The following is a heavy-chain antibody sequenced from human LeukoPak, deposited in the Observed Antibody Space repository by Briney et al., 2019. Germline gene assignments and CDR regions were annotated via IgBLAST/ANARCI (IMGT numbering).Heavy chain of an antibody. CDR3: AKDGVVVTSPFGY. Sequence: GGSLRLSCAASGFTFSSNAMSWVRQAPGKGLEWVSAISGSGGSTYYADSVKGRFTISRDNSKNTLYLQMNSLRAEDTAVYYCAKDGVVVTSPFGYWGQGTLVTVSS. D-gene: IGHD2-21*02. V-gene: IGHV3-23*01. J-gene: IGHJ4*02. CDR2: ISGSGGST. CDR1: GFTFSSNA.